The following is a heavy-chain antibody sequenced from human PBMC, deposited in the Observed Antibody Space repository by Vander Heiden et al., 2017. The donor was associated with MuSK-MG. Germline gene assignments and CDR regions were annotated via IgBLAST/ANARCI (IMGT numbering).Heavy chain of an antibody. CDR3: ARAFYGGSYFFDY. CDR1: GFTFSSYA. Sequence: EVQLVASGGGLVQPGGSLRLPCAASGFTFSSYAMHWVRQAPGKGLEYVSAISSSGGSTYYANSVKGRFTISRDNSKNTLYLQMGSLRAEDMAVYYCARAFYGGSYFFDYWGQGTLVTVSS. V-gene: IGHV3-64*01. J-gene: IGHJ4*02. CDR2: ISSSGGST. D-gene: IGHD2-15*01.